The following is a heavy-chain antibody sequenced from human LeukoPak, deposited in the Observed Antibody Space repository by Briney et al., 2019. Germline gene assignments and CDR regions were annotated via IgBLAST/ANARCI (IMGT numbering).Heavy chain of an antibody. Sequence: SETLSLTCTVSGGSICGYYWSWIRQPAGKGLEWIGRIYSSGSTNYNPSLKSRVTMSVDTSKNQFSLKLSSVTAADTAVYYCARENFSANWFDPWGQGTLVTVSS. CDR1: GGSICGYY. CDR2: IYSSGST. CDR3: ARENFSANWFDP. D-gene: IGHD2/OR15-2a*01. J-gene: IGHJ5*02. V-gene: IGHV4-4*07.